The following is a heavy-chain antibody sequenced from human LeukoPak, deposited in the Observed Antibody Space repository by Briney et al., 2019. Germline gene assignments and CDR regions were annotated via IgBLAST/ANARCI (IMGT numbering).Heavy chain of an antibody. J-gene: IGHJ3*01. CDR3: PILLENYIRVDPNTFYV. V-gene: IGHV4-59*02. Sequence: SETLSLTCTVSGGSVSGHYWSWIRQPPGKRLEWIGYVSYTGTTKYNPSLQSRVTISIDTSKSQFSLKLTSVTSADTAVYSWPILLENYIRVDPNTFYVWGQGTTVIVSS. D-gene: IGHD2-21*01. CDR2: VSYTGTT. CDR1: GGSVSGHY.